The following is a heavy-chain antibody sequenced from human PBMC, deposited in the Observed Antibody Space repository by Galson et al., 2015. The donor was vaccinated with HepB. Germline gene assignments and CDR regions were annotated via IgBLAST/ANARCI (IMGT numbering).Heavy chain of an antibody. CDR3: AKDGIMVANNPYHFHY. V-gene: IGHV3-23*01. CDR1: GFSFTRYA. D-gene: IGHD2-15*01. J-gene: IGHJ4*02. CDR2: ITSSGGNS. Sequence: SLRLPCAASGFSFTRYAMTWVRQAPGKGLEWVSSITSSGGNSYYTDSVKGRFTVSRDNFKNTLLLQLNSLRAEDTAMYFCAKDGIMVANNPYHFHYWGQGTLVTVSS.